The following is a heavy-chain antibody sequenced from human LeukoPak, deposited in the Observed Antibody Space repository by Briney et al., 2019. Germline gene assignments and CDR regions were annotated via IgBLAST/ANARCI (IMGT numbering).Heavy chain of an antibody. CDR1: GGSISDYY. V-gene: IGHV4-59*12. CDR3: ARGPYSSHDRLSFYYYKGLDV. CDR2: IYYSGST. J-gene: IGHJ6*02. D-gene: IGHD3-10*01. Sequence: SETLSLTCTVSGGSISDYYWSWIRQPPGKGLEWIGYIYYSGSTNYNPSLKSRVTMSVDTSKNQFSLKLSSVTAADTAVYYCARGPYSSHDRLSFYYYKGLDVWGQGTTVIVSS.